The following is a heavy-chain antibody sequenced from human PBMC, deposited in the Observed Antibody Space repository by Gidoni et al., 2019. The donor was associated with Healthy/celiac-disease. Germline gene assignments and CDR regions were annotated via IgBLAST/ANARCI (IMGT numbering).Heavy chain of an antibody. Sequence: QVQLVQSGAEVKKPGASVKVSCKASGYTFTSYYMHWVRQAPGQGLEWMGIINPSGGSTSYAQKFQGRVTMTRDTSTSTVYMELSSLRSEDTAVYYCARVLYRNSGYERIDYWGQGTLVTVSS. CDR3: ARVLYRNSGYERIDY. D-gene: IGHD5-12*01. V-gene: IGHV1-46*01. CDR2: INPSGGST. CDR1: GYTFTSYY. J-gene: IGHJ4*02.